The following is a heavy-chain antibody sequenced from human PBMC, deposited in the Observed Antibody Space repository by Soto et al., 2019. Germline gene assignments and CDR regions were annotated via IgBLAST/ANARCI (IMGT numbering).Heavy chain of an antibody. V-gene: IGHV3-30-3*01. CDR2: MSPNGNNQ. Sequence: LRLSCAASDFTVSSNYMSWVRQAPGKGLEWVAVMSPNGNNQYYADSVKGRFTISRDTSKSTLYLQMTSLRPDDTAVYYCATGANFYYDTSRYWGQGTLVTVSS. CDR3: ATGANFYYDTSRY. CDR1: DFTVSSNY. D-gene: IGHD3-22*01. J-gene: IGHJ4*02.